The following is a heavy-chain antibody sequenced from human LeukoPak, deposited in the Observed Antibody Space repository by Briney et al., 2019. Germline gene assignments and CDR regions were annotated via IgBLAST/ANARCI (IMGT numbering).Heavy chain of an antibody. CDR3: ARVNIVVVPAAMPNPYYYYYYMDV. J-gene: IGHJ6*03. V-gene: IGHV4-59*10. Sequence: SETLSLTCAVYGGSFSGYYWSWIRQPAGKGLEWIGRIYTSGSTNYNPSLKSRVTISVDTSKNQFSLKLSSVTAADTAVYYCARVNIVVVPAAMPNPYYYYYYMDVWGKGTTVTISS. CDR1: GGSFSGYY. CDR2: IYTSGST. D-gene: IGHD2-2*01.